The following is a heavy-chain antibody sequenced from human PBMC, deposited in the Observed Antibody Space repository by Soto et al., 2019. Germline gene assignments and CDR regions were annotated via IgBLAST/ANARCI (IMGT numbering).Heavy chain of an antibody. CDR3: AKAGDFWSGWYNWFDP. J-gene: IGHJ5*02. CDR2: ISGSGGST. Sequence: PGGSLRLSCAASGFTFSSYAMSWVRQAPGKGLEWVSAISGSGGSTYYADSVKGRFTISRDNSKNTLYLQMNSLRAEDTAVYYCAKAGDFWSGWYNWFDPWGQGTLVTVSS. D-gene: IGHD3-3*01. V-gene: IGHV3-23*01. CDR1: GFTFSSYA.